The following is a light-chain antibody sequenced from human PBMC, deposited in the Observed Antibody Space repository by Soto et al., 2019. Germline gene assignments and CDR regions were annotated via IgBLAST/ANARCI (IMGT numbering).Light chain of an antibody. J-gene: IGKJ1*01. CDR1: QSVSSK. CDR2: GAS. Sequence: EIVMTQSPATLSVSPGERATLSCRASQSVSSKLAWYQQKPGQAPRLLIYGASTRATGIPARFSGSGSGIEFTLTISSLEPEDFAVYYCQQYDTSRTFGQGTKVDIK. V-gene: IGKV3-15*01. CDR3: QQYDTSRT.